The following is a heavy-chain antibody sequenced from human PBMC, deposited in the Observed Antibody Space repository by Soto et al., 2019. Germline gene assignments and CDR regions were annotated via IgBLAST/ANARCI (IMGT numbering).Heavy chain of an antibody. V-gene: IGHV4-4*02. Sequence: QVQLQESGPGLVKPSGTLALTCAGSGGSFTSNNWWAWVRQPPGQGLEWIGQIYRTESTNHSPSLKSRVTISLDKSETQFSLKVTSLTAADPAVSYCASPDPGTSVDYWGQGTLVTVSP. D-gene: IGHD1-7*01. CDR3: ASPDPGTSVDY. CDR1: GGSFTSNNW. CDR2: IYRTEST. J-gene: IGHJ4*02.